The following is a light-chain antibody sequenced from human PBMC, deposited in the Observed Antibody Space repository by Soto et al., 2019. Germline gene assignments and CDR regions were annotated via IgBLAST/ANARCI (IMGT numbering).Light chain of an antibody. V-gene: IGLV2-23*01. CDR1: SSDVGSYNL. Sequence: QSVLTQPASVSGSPGQSITISCTGTSSDVGSYNLVSWYQQHPGKAPKLMIYEGTKRPSGVSNRFSGSKSGNTASLTISGLQAEDEADYYCCSYAGTNTPVVFGGGTKLTVL. CDR3: CSYAGTNTPVV. J-gene: IGLJ2*01. CDR2: EGT.